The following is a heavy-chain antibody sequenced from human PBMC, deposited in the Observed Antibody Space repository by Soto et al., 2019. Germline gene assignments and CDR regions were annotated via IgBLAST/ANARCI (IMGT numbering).Heavy chain of an antibody. CDR1: GGSISNNY. J-gene: IGHJ4*02. CDR3: AGDSTSSRFFY. CDR2: VHYSGAT. D-gene: IGHD3-3*01. V-gene: IGHV4-59*12. Sequence: PXETLSLTCIVSGGSISNNYWTWIRQIPGKGLEWIGYVHYSGATNCNHSLKSRVTLSMDMSKNHFSLKLTSVTAAHTSVYYCAGDSTSSRFFYWGQGTLVTVSS.